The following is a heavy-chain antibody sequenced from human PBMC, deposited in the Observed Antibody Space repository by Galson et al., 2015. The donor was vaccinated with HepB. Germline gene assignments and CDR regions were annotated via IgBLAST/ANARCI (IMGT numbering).Heavy chain of an antibody. J-gene: IGHJ4*02. CDR3: ARDRDPGGYSYGLVY. Sequence: SLRLSCAASGFTFSTYSMNWVRQAPGKGLEWVSFISSSSSHIYYADSVKGRFTISRDNAKNSLYLQMNSLRDEDTAVYYCARDRDPGGYSYGLVYWGQGTLVTVSS. CDR2: ISSSSSHI. D-gene: IGHD5-18*01. V-gene: IGHV3-21*01. CDR1: GFTFSTYS.